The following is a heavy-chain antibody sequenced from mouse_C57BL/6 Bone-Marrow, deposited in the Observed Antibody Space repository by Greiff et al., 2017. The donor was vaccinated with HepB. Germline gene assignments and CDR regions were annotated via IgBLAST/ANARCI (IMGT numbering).Heavy chain of an antibody. CDR2: ISGGGGNT. CDR3: ARGDDFLYAMDY. CDR1: GFTFSTYT. Sequence: EVMLVESGGGLVKPGGSLKLSCAASGFTFSTYTMSWVRQTPEKRLEWVATISGGGGNTYYPDSVKGRFTISRDNAKNTLYLQMSSLRSEDTALYYCARGDDFLYAMDYWGQGTSVTVSS. V-gene: IGHV5-9*01. J-gene: IGHJ4*01. D-gene: IGHD2-4*01.